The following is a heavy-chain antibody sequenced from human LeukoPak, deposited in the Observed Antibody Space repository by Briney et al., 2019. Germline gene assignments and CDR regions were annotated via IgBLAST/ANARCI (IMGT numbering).Heavy chain of an antibody. CDR2: INPNSGGT. V-gene: IGHV1-2*02. Sequence: GASVKVSCKASGYTFTGYYMHWVRQAPGQGLEWMGWINPNSGGTNYAQKFQGRVTMTRDTSISTAYMELSRLRSDDTAVYYCARALIAAAGIFQHWGQGTLVTVSS. CDR3: ARALIAAAGIFQH. J-gene: IGHJ1*01. D-gene: IGHD6-13*01. CDR1: GYTFTGYY.